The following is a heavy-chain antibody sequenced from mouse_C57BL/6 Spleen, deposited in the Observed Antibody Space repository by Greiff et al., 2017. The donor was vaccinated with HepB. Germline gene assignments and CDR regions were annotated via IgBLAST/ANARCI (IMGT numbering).Heavy chain of an antibody. CDR2: IDPETGGT. Sequence: PVQQSGAELVRPGASVTLSCKASGYTFTDYEMHWVKQTPVHGLEWIGAIDPETGGTAYNQKFKGKAILTADKSSSTAYMELRSLTSEDSAVYYCTREDYDATGPRTSFDYWGQGTTLTVSS. CDR1: GYTFTDYE. J-gene: IGHJ2*01. V-gene: IGHV1-15*01. D-gene: IGHD2-4*01. CDR3: TREDYDATGPRTSFDY.